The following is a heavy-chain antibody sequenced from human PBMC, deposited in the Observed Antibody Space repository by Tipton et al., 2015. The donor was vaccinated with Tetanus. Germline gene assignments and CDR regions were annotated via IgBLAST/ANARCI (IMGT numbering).Heavy chain of an antibody. CDR1: GLTFSSCA. D-gene: IGHD5/OR15-5a*01. Sequence: SLRLSCVASGLTFSSCAMNWVRQAPGKGLEWVSGISGSDGSTYYADSVRGRFTISRDNSKNTLYLQMNSLRAEDTAVYYCAKDGCFSVGCLGSDYWGQGNLVTVSS. CDR2: ISGSDGST. CDR3: AKDGCFSVGCLGSDY. J-gene: IGHJ4*02. V-gene: IGHV3-23*01.